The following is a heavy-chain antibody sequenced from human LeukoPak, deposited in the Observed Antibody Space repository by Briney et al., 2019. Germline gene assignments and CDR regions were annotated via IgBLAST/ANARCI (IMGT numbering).Heavy chain of an antibody. V-gene: IGHV3-74*01. CDR1: GFAFSSYW. J-gene: IGHJ4*02. Sequence: TGGSLRLSCAASGFAFSSYWMYWVRQTPGKGLAWVSRISDDGSSTSYAESVKGRFTISRDNARNTLYLQMYGLRAEDTAVYYCVSFYETYWGRGTLVTVSS. CDR2: ISDDGSST. CDR3: VSFYETY. D-gene: IGHD2/OR15-2a*01.